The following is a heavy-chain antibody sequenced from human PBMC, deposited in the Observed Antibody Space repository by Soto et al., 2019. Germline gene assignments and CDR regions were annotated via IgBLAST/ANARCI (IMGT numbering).Heavy chain of an antibody. J-gene: IGHJ4*02. CDR2: ISFGGGYST. CDR3: AKSWFPDGWENHPVGS. V-gene: IGHV3-23*01. CDR1: GFTFSRYA. D-gene: IGHD6-19*01. Sequence: EMQLLESGGGLVQPGGSLRLSCVVSGFTFSRYAMSWVRQAPGKGLEWISGISFGGGYSTYYADSVKGRATISRDNSRNMLFLQMNGLRAEDTAKYYCAKSWFPDGWENHPVGSWGQGTLVTVSS.